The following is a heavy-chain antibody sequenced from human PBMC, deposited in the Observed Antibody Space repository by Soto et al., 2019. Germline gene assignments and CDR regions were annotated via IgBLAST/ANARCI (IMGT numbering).Heavy chain of an antibody. CDR3: ARDLDYYDSSGYYY. D-gene: IGHD3-22*01. CDR2: ISSSSSYI. V-gene: IGHV3-21*01. Sequence: GGSLRLSCAASGFTFSSYSMNWVRQAPGKGLEWVSSISSSSSYIYYADSVKGRFTISRDNAKNSLYLQMNSLRAEDTAVYYCARDLDYYDSSGYYYWGQGTLVTVSS. J-gene: IGHJ4*02. CDR1: GFTFSSYS.